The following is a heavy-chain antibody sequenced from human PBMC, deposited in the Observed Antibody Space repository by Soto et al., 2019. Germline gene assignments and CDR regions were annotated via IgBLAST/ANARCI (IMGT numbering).Heavy chain of an antibody. J-gene: IGHJ4*02. Sequence: GGSLRLSCAASGFTFSSYWMSWVRQAPGKGLEWVANIKQDGSEKYYVDSVKGRLTISSDNAKNSLYLQMNSLRAEDTAVYYCARDRDRYSSDRVGFYDYWGQGTLVTVSS. D-gene: IGHD6-19*01. CDR2: IKQDGSEK. V-gene: IGHV3-7*01. CDR1: GFTFSSYW. CDR3: ARDRDRYSSDRVGFYDY.